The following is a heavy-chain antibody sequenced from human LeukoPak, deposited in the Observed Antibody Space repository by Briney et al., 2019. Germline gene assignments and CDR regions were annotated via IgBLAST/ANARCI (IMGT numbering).Heavy chain of an antibody. CDR2: INPNSGGT. CDR1: GYTFTAYY. Sequence: GASAKVSCKASGYTFTAYYMHWVRQAPGQGLEWMGWINPNSGGTNYAQKFHGRVTMTRDTSISTAYMELSRLRSDDTAVYYCARGEITSGGVIVVFDYWGQGTLVTVSS. J-gene: IGHJ4*02. V-gene: IGHV1-2*02. CDR3: ARGEITSGGVIVVFDY. D-gene: IGHD3-16*02.